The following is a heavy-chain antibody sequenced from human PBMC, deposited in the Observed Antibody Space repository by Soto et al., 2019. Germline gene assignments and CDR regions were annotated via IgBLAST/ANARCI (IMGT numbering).Heavy chain of an antibody. V-gene: IGHV4-34*01. D-gene: IGHD5-18*01. CDR3: ARGNGYSYGYYYFDY. J-gene: IGHJ4*02. Sequence: SETLSLTCAVYGGSFSGYYWSWIRQPPGKGLEWIGEINHSGSTNYNPSLKSRVTISVDTSKNQFSLKLSSVTAADTAVYYCARGNGYSYGYYYFDYWGQGTLVTVSS. CDR1: GGSFSGYY. CDR2: INHSGST.